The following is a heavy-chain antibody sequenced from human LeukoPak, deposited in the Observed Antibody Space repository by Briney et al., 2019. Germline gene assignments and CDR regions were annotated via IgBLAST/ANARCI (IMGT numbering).Heavy chain of an antibody. CDR1: GSTFRNCA. D-gene: IGHD3-10*01. V-gene: IGHV3-23*01. CDR3: AKHVSGSLFYFDY. Sequence: PGGSLRLSCAASGSTFRNCAMSWVRQAPGKGLDWVSGISGTGYNTYYADSVKGRFTISRDNSKNTLYLQMNSLGAEDTAVYYCAKHVSGSLFYFDYWGQRTLVTVSS. J-gene: IGHJ4*02. CDR2: ISGTGYNT.